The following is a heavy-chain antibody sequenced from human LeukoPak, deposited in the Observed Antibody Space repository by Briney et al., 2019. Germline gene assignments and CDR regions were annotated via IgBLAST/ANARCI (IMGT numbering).Heavy chain of an antibody. D-gene: IGHD4-17*01. CDR1: GYSISSGYY. V-gene: IGHV4-38-2*02. J-gene: IGHJ3*02. CDR2: IYHSGST. Sequence: SETLSLTCAVSGYSISSGYYWGWIRQPPGKGLEWIGIIYHSGSTYYNPSLKSRVTISVDTSKNQFSLKLSSVTAADTAVYYCAREPTVTNAFDIWGQGTMVTVSS. CDR3: AREPTVTNAFDI.